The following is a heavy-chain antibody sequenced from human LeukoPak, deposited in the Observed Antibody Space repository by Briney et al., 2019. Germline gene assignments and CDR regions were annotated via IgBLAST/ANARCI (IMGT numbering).Heavy chain of an antibody. J-gene: IGHJ4*02. CDR2: SSGSTSTI. Sequence: GGSLRLSCAASGFTFSSYSMNWVRQAPGKGLEWVSYSSGSTSTIYYADSVKGRFTVSRDNANNSLYLQMNSLRAEDTAVYYCSREMLGSSSADYWGQGTLVTVSS. V-gene: IGHV3-48*01. CDR3: SREMLGSSSADY. CDR1: GFTFSSYS. D-gene: IGHD6-6*01.